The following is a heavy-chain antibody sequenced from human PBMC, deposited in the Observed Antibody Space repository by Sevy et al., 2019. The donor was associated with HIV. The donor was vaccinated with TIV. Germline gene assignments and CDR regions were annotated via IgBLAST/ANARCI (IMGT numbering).Heavy chain of an antibody. Sequence: GGSLRLSCAASGFTFSNYNMNWVRLAPGQGLDWVSSISGDGVYVHYADSVKGRFTISRDNARNSLYLQMNSLRVEDTAVYYCVAVYCTGGRCYWFDPWGQGTLVTVSS. CDR2: ISGDGVYV. D-gene: IGHD2-15*01. V-gene: IGHV3-21*01. CDR1: GFTFSNYN. CDR3: VAVYCTGGRCYWFDP. J-gene: IGHJ5*02.